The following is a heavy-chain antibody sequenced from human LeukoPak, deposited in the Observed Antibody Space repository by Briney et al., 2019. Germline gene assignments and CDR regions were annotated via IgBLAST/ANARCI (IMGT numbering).Heavy chain of an antibody. J-gene: IGHJ6*03. CDR1: GGSFSNYA. D-gene: IGHD5-18*01. CDR3: AKQGAARQDYYMDV. V-gene: IGHV1-69*06. CDR2: IIPVFGTA. Sequence: GASVKVSCKASGGSFSNYAISWVRQAPGQGLEWMGRIIPVFGTANYAQKFQERVTITADIVSNTAYLEVTSLTSDDTAVYFCAKQGAARQDYYMDVWGNGTTVTVSS.